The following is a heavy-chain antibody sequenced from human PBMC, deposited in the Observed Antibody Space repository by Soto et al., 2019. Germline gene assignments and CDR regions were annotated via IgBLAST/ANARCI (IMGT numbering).Heavy chain of an antibody. CDR1: GYTFTSYA. J-gene: IGHJ4*02. D-gene: IGHD3-9*01. V-gene: IGHV1-3*01. CDR2: INAGNGNT. CDR3: ARGNPIYDILTGYPFYGYFDY. Sequence: GASVKVSCKASGYTFTSYAMHWVRQAPGQRLEWMGWINAGNGNTKYSQKFQGRVTITRDTSASTAYMELSSLRSEDTAVYYCARGNPIYDILTGYPFYGYFDYWGQGTLVTVSS.